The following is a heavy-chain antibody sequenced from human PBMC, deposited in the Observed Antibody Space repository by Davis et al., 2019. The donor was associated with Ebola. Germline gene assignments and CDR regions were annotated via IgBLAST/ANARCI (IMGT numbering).Heavy chain of an antibody. CDR1: GYTFTSYG. CDR2: ISAYNGNT. CDR3: ARGSALAARAFDY. Sequence: ASVKVSCKASGYTFTSYGISWVRQAPGQGLEWMGWISAYNGNTNYAQKFQGRVTMTRNTSISTAYMELSSLRSEDTAVHYCARGSALAARAFDYWGQGTLVTVSS. J-gene: IGHJ4*02. V-gene: IGHV1-18*01. D-gene: IGHD6-6*01.